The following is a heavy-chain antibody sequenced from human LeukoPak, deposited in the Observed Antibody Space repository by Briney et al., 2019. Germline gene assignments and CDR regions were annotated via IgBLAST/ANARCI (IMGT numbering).Heavy chain of an antibody. CDR1: GGSISSGDYY. J-gene: IGHJ4*02. D-gene: IGHD3-22*01. Sequence: SQTLSLTCTVSGGSISSGDYYWSWIRQPPGKGLEWIGYIYYSGSTYYNPSLQSRVTISVDTSKNQFSLKLSSVTAADTAVYYCARDDSSGYYYDWGQGTLVTVSS. CDR2: IYYSGST. CDR3: ARDDSSGYYYD. V-gene: IGHV4-30-4*01.